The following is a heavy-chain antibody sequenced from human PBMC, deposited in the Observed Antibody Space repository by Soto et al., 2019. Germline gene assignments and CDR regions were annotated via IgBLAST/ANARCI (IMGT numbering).Heavy chain of an antibody. CDR1: GGSISSYY. CDR2: IYYSGST. V-gene: IGHV4-59*08. CDR3: ARRGIGKRYYYYGMDF. D-gene: IGHD1-1*01. Sequence: PSETLSLTCTVSGGSISSYYWSWIRQPPGKGLEWIGYIYYSGSTNYNPSLKSRVTISVDTSKNQFSLKLSSVTAADTAVYYCARRGIGKRYYYYGMDFWGPGTTVNVAS. J-gene: IGHJ6*02.